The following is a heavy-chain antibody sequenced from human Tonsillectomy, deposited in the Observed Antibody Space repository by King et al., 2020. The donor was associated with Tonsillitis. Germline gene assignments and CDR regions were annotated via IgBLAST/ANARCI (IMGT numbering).Heavy chain of an antibody. CDR3: ARAPSSPYLDY. CDR1: GFTVSSNY. CDR2: IYSGGST. V-gene: IGHV3-53*01. J-gene: IGHJ4*02. Sequence: GQLVQSGGGLIQPGGSLRLSCAASGFTVSSNYMSWVRQAPGKGLEWVSLIYSGGSTYYADSVKGRFTISRDNSKNTLYLQMNSLRAEDTAVYYCARAPSSPYLDYWGQGTLVTVSS.